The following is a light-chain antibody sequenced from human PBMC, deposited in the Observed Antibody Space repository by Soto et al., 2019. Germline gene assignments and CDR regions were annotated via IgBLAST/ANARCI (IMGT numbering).Light chain of an antibody. Sequence: QSVLTQPPSASGTPGQRVTISCSGSSSNIGTYYVSWYQQLPGTAPKLLIYRNNQRPSGVPDRFSGSKSGTSASLAISGLRSDDEADYYCEAWDDSLSGYVFGTGTKVTVL. CDR3: EAWDDSLSGYV. CDR1: SSNIGTYY. V-gene: IGLV1-47*01. J-gene: IGLJ1*01. CDR2: RNN.